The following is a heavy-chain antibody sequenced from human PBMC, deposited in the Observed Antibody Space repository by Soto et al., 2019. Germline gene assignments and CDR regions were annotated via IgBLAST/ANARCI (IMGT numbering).Heavy chain of an antibody. Sequence: GGSLRLSCAASGFTVSSNYMSWVRQAPGKGLEWVSVIYSGGSTYYADSVKGRFTISRDNSKNTLYLQMNSLRAEDTAVYYCARISVANYFDYWGQGTLVTVSS. CDR1: GFTVSSNY. CDR2: IYSGGST. J-gene: IGHJ4*02. V-gene: IGHV3-53*01. D-gene: IGHD5-12*01. CDR3: ARISVANYFDY.